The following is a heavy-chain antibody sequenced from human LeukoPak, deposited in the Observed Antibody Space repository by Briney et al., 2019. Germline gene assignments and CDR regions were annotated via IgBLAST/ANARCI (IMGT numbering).Heavy chain of an antibody. CDR3: AHQVPPNDEFFDH. J-gene: IGHJ5*02. CDR1: GFAFSTYS. Sequence: GGSLRLSCAASGFAFSTYSMNWVRQAPGKGLEWVSSISSRSSTIYYADSVQGRFTISRDNSKNTVFLQMNSLRAEDTAEYFCAHQVPPNDEFFDHWGQGTLVTVSS. V-gene: IGHV3-21*04. CDR2: ISSRSSTI.